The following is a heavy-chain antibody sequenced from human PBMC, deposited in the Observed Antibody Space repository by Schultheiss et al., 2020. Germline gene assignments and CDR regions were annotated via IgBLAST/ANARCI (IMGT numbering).Heavy chain of an antibody. J-gene: IGHJ6*02. CDR3: ASRSSYYYYYGMDV. V-gene: IGHV1-8*02. CDR1: GGTFSSYA. CDR2: INPSGGNT. Sequence: ASVKVFCKASGGTFSSYAISWVRQAPGQGLEWMGIINPSGGNTGYAQKFQGRVTMTRNTSISTAYMELSSLRSEDTAVYYCASRSSYYYYYGMDVWGQGTTVTVSS.